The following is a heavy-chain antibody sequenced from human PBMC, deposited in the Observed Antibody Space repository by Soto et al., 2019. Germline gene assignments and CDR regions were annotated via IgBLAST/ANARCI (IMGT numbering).Heavy chain of an antibody. V-gene: IGHV4-34*01. J-gene: IGHJ6*02. Sequence: ASETLSLTCAVYGGSFSSYYCSWIRQPPGKGLEWIGEINHSGSTNYNPSLKSRVTMSVDTSKNQFSLKLSSVTAADTAIYYCAKGRGVRGIISTYYYYGMDVWGQGTTVTVSS. CDR1: GGSFSSYY. CDR2: INHSGST. D-gene: IGHD3-10*01. CDR3: AKGRGVRGIISTYYYYGMDV.